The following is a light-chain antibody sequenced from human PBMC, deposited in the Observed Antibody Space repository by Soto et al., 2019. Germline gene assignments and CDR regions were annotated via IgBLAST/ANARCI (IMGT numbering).Light chain of an antibody. V-gene: IGLV2-23*01. CDR3: CSYAGSSTHVV. CDR2: EGS. Sequence: QSALTQPASVSGSPGQSITISCTGTSSDVGSYNLVSWYQQHPGKAPKLMIYEGSKRPSGVSNRFSGSKSGNTASLTISGLQAEDEADYYCCSYAGSSTHVVFGGGTKPPS. J-gene: IGLJ2*01. CDR1: SSDVGSYNL.